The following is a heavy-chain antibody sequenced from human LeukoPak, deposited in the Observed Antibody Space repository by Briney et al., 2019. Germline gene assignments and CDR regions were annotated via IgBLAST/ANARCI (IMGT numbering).Heavy chain of an antibody. Sequence: GASVKVSCKASGYTFTSYGISWVRQAPGQGLEWMGWISAYNGNTNYAQTLPGRVTMTTDTSTSTAYMELRSLRSDDTAVYYCARDQLWFGELLYQFDYWGQGTLVTVSS. V-gene: IGHV1-18*04. CDR1: GYTFTSYG. D-gene: IGHD3-10*01. J-gene: IGHJ4*02. CDR3: ARDQLWFGELLYQFDY. CDR2: ISAYNGNT.